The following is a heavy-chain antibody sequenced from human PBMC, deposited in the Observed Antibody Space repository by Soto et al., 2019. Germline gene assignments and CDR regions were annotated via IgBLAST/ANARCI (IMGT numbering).Heavy chain of an antibody. D-gene: IGHD6-25*01. V-gene: IGHV3-43*01. CDR2: ISWDGGSP. CDR3: ASSGPNDY. J-gene: IGHJ4*02. CDR1: GFTFDDYT. Sequence: EVQLVESGGVVVQPGGSLRLSCAASGFTFDDYTMHWVRQAPGKGLEWVSLISWDGGSPYYADSVKGRFTISRDNSTNSLYLQMNSLRTEDTALYYCASSGPNDYWGKGTLVTVSS.